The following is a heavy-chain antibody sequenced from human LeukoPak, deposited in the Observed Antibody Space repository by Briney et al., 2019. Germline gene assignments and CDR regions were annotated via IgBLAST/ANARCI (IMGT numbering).Heavy chain of an antibody. Sequence: ASVKVSCKVSVYTLTELSMHWVRQAPGKGLEWMGGFDPEDGETIYAQKFQGRVTMTEDTSTDTACMELSSLRSEDTAVYYCATSGREYSSWYAFDYWGQGTLVAVSS. CDR2: FDPEDGET. D-gene: IGHD6-13*01. CDR1: VYTLTELS. CDR3: ATSGREYSSWYAFDY. J-gene: IGHJ4*02. V-gene: IGHV1-24*01.